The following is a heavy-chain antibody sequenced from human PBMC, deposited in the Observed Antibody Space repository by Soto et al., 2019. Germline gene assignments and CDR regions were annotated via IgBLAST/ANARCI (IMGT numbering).Heavy chain of an antibody. CDR3: ARDYRTPSGGMDV. CDR2: IYTSGST. V-gene: IGHV4-4*07. D-gene: IGHD3-16*02. J-gene: IGHJ6*02. CDR1: GASISSYF. Sequence: SETLSLTCTVSGASISSYFWSWIRQPAGKGLEWIGRIYTSGSTDYNPSLESRVTMSVDTSKKQVSLKLTSVTAADTAVYFCARDYRTPSGGMDVWGQGTTVTVSS.